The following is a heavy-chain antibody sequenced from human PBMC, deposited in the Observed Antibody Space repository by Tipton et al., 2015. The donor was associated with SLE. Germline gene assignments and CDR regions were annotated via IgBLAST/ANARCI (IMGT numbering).Heavy chain of an antibody. CDR1: GGSISSYY. Sequence: TLSLTCTVSGGSISSYYWSWIRQPPGKGLEWIGYIYYSGSTNYNPSLKSRVTISVDTSKNQFSLKLSSVTAADTAVYYCARDKGSHADYWGQGTLVTVSS. J-gene: IGHJ4*02. V-gene: IGHV4-59*01. D-gene: IGHD1-26*01. CDR2: IYYSGST. CDR3: ARDKGSHADY.